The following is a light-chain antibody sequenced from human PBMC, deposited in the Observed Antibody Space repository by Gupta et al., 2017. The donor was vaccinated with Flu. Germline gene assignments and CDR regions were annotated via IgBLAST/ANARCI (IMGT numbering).Light chain of an antibody. V-gene: IGKV1-33*01. CDR3: QQHDEGPQRT. J-gene: IGKJ3*01. CDR2: DAS. Sequence: SSLSASVGDRVAITCQASEGISNYLNWYQQRPGKAPKLLIYDASYLETGVPSRFSGSGSGTHFTLTISSLQPEDIGTYYCQQHDEGPQRTFGTGTKVDVK. CDR1: EGISNY.